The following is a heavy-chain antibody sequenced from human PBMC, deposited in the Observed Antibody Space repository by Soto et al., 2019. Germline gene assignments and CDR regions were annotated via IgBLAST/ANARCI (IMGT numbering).Heavy chain of an antibody. CDR3: ARHLRTLRPFDY. V-gene: IGHV4-39*01. D-gene: IGHD1-7*01. J-gene: IGHJ4*02. CDR2: IYYSGST. Sequence: SETLSLTCTVSGGSNSRSSYYWGCIRQPPGKGLEWIGCIYYSGSTNYNPSLKSRVTISVDTSKNQFSLKLSSVTAADTAVYYCARHLRTLRPFDYWGQGTLVTVSS. CDR1: GGSNSRSSYY.